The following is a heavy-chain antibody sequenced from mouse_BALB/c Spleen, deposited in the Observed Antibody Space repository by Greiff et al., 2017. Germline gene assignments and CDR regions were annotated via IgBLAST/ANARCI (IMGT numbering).Heavy chain of an antibody. J-gene: IGHJ4*01. Sequence: VKLKQPGAELVKPGASVKLSCKASGYTFTSYWMHWVKQRPGQGLEWIGEIDPSDSYTNYNQKFKGKATLTVDKSSSTAYMQLSSLTSEDSAVYYCARDTTVVARMDYWGQGTSVTVSS. D-gene: IGHD1-1*01. V-gene: IGHV1-69*02. CDR3: ARDTTVVARMDY. CDR1: GYTFTSYW. CDR2: IDPSDSYT.